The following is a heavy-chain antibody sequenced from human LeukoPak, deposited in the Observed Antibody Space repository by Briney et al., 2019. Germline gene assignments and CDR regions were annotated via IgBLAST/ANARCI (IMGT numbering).Heavy chain of an antibody. D-gene: IGHD4-17*01. CDR2: IYYSGST. CDR1: GGSISSGDYY. CDR3: ASNYGDYVRYYYYMDV. V-gene: IGHV4-30-4*08. Sequence: SETLSLTCTVSGGSISSGDYYWSWIRQPPGKGLEWIGYIYYSGSTYYNPSLKSRVTISVDTSKNQFSLKLSSVTAADTAVYYCASNYGDYVRYYYYMDVWGKGTTVTVSS. J-gene: IGHJ6*03.